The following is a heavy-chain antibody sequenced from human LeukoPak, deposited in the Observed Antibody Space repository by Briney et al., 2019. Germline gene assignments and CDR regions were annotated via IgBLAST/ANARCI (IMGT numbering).Heavy chain of an antibody. V-gene: IGHV4-59*01. D-gene: IGHD3-9*01. J-gene: IGHJ4*02. Sequence: SETLSHTCSVSGGSISSYYWSWIRQPPGKRLEWIGYIYYSGSTNYNPSLKSRVTISVDTSKNQFSLKLSSVTAADTAVYYCARVHSDILTFDYWGQGTLVTVSS. CDR3: ARVHSDILTFDY. CDR2: IYYSGST. CDR1: GGSISSYY.